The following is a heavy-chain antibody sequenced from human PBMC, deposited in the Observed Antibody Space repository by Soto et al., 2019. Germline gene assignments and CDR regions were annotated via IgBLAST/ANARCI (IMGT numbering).Heavy chain of an antibody. CDR2: ISGSGGRP. J-gene: IGHJ6*03. CDR3: TRSYGETPYYMDV. Sequence: GGSLRLSCAASGFTFTTYTMSWVRQAPGKGLEWVSVISGSGGRPSYADSVQGRFIISRDNPKSTLYLQMNSLRAEDTAVYYCTRSYGETPYYMDVWGKGTTVTVSS. CDR1: GFTFTTYT. V-gene: IGHV3-23*01. D-gene: IGHD3-10*01.